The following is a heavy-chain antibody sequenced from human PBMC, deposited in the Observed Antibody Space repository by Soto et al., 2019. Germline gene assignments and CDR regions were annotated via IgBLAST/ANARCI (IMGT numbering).Heavy chain of an antibody. CDR2: INHSGST. V-gene: IGHV4-34*01. D-gene: IGHD6-19*01. CDR3: ARGGIAVASTGPYFDY. CDR1: GGSFSGYY. Sequence: PSETLSLTCAVYGGSFSGYYWSWIRQPPGKGLEWIGEINHSGSTNYNPSLKSRVTISVDTSKNQFSLKLSSVTAADTAVYYCARGGIAVASTGPYFDYWGQGTLVTVSS. J-gene: IGHJ4*02.